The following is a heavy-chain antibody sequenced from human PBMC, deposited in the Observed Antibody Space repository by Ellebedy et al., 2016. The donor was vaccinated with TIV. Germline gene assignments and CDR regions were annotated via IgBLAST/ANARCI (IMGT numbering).Heavy chain of an antibody. V-gene: IGHV1-18*01. CDR2: VSGYNGNT. Sequence: AASVKVSCKASGYTFMSYSIAWVRQAPGQGLEWMGWVSGYNGNTNYAQKVQGRVTMTTDTSTNTAYMELRSLTSDDTAVYFCARTSRYAYSSSCDYWGQGTQVTVSS. CDR1: GYTFMSYS. CDR3: ARTSRYAYSSSCDY. D-gene: IGHD6-13*01. J-gene: IGHJ4*02.